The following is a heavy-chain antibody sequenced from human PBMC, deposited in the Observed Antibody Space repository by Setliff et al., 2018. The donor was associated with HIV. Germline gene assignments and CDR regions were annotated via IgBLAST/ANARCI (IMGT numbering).Heavy chain of an antibody. V-gene: IGHV4-39*02. Sequence: SETLSLTCTVSGGSIRTGAYYWGWIRQPPGKGLEWIGSIYYDGRTFYNPSLKSRVTISIDTSNNQISLRLSSVTAADTAMYYCVRDDYGYNGKGFDYWGPGTLVTVSS. CDR3: VRDDYGYNGKGFDY. CDR1: GGSIRTGAYY. J-gene: IGHJ4*02. D-gene: IGHD4-17*01. CDR2: IYYDGRT.